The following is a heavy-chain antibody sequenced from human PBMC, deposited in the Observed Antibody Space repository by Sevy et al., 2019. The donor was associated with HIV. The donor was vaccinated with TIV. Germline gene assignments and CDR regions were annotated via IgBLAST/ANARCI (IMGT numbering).Heavy chain of an antibody. V-gene: IGHV4-31*03. CDR1: GYSISSGGYY. J-gene: IGHJ4*02. CDR3: ARVPFYYDFDGYYYFDY. Sequence: TLSLTCTVSGYSISSGGYYWSWMRQHPGKGLEWIGYIDYTGNAYYTPSLKSRITISVDTSKNQFSLKLTSVTAADTAVYYCARVPFYYDFDGYYYFDYWGQGTLVTVSS. D-gene: IGHD3-22*01. CDR2: IDYTGNA.